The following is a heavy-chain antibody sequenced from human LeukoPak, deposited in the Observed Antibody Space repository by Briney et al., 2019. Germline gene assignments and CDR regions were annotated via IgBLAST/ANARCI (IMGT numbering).Heavy chain of an antibody. J-gene: IGHJ4*02. CDR1: GYTFTSYY. Sequence: ASVKVSCKASGYTFTSYYMHWVRQAPGQGLEWMGIINPSGGSTSYAQKFQGRVTVTRDTSTSTVHMELSGLRSEDTAVYYCARDQEGFDYWGQGTLVTVSS. V-gene: IGHV1-46*01. CDR3: ARDQEGFDY. CDR2: INPSGGST.